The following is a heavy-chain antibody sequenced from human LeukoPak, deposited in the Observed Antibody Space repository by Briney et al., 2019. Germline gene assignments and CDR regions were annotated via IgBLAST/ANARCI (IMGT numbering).Heavy chain of an antibody. CDR2: ISAYNGNT. D-gene: IGHD4-17*01. CDR3: ARAGPYGDYIYYYYYGMDV. V-gene: IGHV1-18*01. CDR1: GYTFTSYG. Sequence: ASVKVSCKASGYTFTSYGISWVRQAPGQGLEWMGWISAYNGNTNYAQKLQGRVTMTTDTSTSTAYMEPRSLRSDDTAVYYCARAGPYGDYIYYYYYGMDVWGQGTTVTVSS. J-gene: IGHJ6*02.